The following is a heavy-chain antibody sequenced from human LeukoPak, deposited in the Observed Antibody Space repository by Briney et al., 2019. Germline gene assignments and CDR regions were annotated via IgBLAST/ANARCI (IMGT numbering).Heavy chain of an antibody. CDR1: GYSFTNYW. Sequence: ESLKISCKGSGYSFTNYWIGWVRQMPGKGLEWMGIIYPGDSDTRYIPSFQGQVTISADKSINTAYLQWTSLKASDTAMYYCARRVDSYWFFDYWGQGTLVTVSS. V-gene: IGHV5-51*01. D-gene: IGHD1-26*01. J-gene: IGHJ4*02. CDR2: IYPGDSDT. CDR3: ARRVDSYWFFDY.